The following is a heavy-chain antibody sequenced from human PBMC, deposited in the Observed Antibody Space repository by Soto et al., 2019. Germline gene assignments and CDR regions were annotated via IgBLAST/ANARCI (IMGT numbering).Heavy chain of an antibody. CDR3: AREDCSGGSCYAFMHLYWYFDL. J-gene: IGHJ2*01. D-gene: IGHD2-15*01. CDR1: VGTFSSYT. Sequence: QVQLVQSGAEVKKPGTSVKVSCKASVGTFSSYTISWVRQAPGQGLEWMGRIIPILGIANYAQKFQGRVTITADKSTSTAYMELSSLRSEDTAVYYCAREDCSGGSCYAFMHLYWYFDLWGRGTLVTVSS. CDR2: IIPILGIA. V-gene: IGHV1-69*08.